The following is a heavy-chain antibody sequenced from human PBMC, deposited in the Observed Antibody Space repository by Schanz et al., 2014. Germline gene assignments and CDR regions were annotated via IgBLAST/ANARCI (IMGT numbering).Heavy chain of an antibody. V-gene: IGHV1-18*01. CDR2: ISGSNGNT. Sequence: QVQLVQSGAEVRKPGASVKVSCKASGYTFISYGISWVRQAPGQGLEWLGWISGSNGNTNYTQKFQGRVTMTIDPYTSTAYMDLSSLRPEDTAVYYCARSNYYDNSDYYNSFDYWGQGTLVTVSS. CDR3: ARSNYYDNSDYYNSFDY. D-gene: IGHD3-22*01. CDR1: GYTFISYG. J-gene: IGHJ4*02.